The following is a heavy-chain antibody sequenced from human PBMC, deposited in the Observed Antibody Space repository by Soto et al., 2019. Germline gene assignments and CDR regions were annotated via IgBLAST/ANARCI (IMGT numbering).Heavy chain of an antibody. CDR2: IIPIFGTA. CDR1: GYTFSNYG. V-gene: IGHV1-69*13. Sequence: SVKVSCKASGYTFSNYGITWVRQAPGQGLEWMGGIIPIFGTANYAQKFQGRVTITADESTSTAYMELSSLRSEDTAVYYCAREHSTALAFDIWGQGTMVTVSS. J-gene: IGHJ3*02. D-gene: IGHD4-4*01. CDR3: AREHSTALAFDI.